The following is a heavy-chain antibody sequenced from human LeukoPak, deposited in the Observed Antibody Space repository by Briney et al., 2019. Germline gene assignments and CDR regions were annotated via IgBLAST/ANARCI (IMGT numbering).Heavy chain of an antibody. D-gene: IGHD6-13*01. CDR1: GGSISSYY. Sequence: SETLSLTCTVSGGSISSYYWSWIRQPPGKGLESMGYIYYSGSTNYNPSLKSRVTISVDTSKNQFSLKLSSVTAADTAVYYCARRNIAAAVYWFDPWGQGTLVTVSS. CDR3: ARRNIAAAVYWFDP. J-gene: IGHJ5*02. CDR2: IYYSGST. V-gene: IGHV4-59*01.